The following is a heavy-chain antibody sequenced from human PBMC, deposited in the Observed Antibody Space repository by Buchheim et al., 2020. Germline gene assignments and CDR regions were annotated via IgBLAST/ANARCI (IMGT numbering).Heavy chain of an antibody. D-gene: IGHD6-19*01. J-gene: IGHJ4*02. CDR3: ARDPPNSGWALDY. CDR1: GFAFNTHA. CDR2: IWYDGSEK. Sequence: QVQLVESGGGVVQPGESLRLSCAASGFAFNTHAMHWVRQAPGKGLEWVAFIWYDGSEKHYIDSVKGRFSISRDNSKNTLYLEMNSLRGEDTAVYYCARDPPNSGWALDYWAQGTL. V-gene: IGHV3-33*01.